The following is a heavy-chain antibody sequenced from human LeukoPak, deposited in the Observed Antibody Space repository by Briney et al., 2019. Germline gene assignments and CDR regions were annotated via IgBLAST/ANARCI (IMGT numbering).Heavy chain of an antibody. CDR1: GFTFSSYA. CDR3: AKLTSGWFEDF. Sequence: QSGGSLRLSCAASGFTFSSYAMTWVRQAPGKGLEWVSAISGSDGSTYYVDSVKGRFTISRDFSKNTLYLQMNSLRAEDTAVYYCAKLTSGWFEDFWGQGTLVTVSS. D-gene: IGHD6-19*01. V-gene: IGHV3-23*01. J-gene: IGHJ4*02. CDR2: ISGSDGST.